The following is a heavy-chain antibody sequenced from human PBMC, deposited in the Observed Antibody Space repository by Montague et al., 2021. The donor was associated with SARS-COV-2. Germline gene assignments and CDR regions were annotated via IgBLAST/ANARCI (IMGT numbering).Heavy chain of an antibody. CDR1: GGSISSSSYY. J-gene: IGHJ4*02. CDR3: ASMVRAQVYYFDY. D-gene: IGHD3-10*01. CDR2: IFYSGST. V-gene: IGHV4-39*01. Sequence: ETLSLTCTVSGGSISSSSYYWGWIRQPPGKGLEWIGSIFYSGSTDYNPSLKSRVTISVDTSKNQFSLKLSSVTAADTAVYYCASMVRAQVYYFDYWGQRTLVTVSS.